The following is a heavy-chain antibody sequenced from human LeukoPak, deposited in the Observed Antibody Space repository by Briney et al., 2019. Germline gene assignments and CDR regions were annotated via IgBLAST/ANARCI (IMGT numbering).Heavy chain of an antibody. CDR2: INSDGSST. CDR1: GFTFSTYW. J-gene: IGHJ4*02. V-gene: IGHV3-74*01. CDR3: ARVGSGGSCYDY. Sequence: PGGSLRLSCAASGFTFSTYWMHWVRQAPGKGLVWVSHINSDGSSTSYADSVKGRFTISRDNAKNTLYLQTNSLRAEDTAVYYCARVGSGGSCYDYWGQGTLVTVSS. D-gene: IGHD2-15*01.